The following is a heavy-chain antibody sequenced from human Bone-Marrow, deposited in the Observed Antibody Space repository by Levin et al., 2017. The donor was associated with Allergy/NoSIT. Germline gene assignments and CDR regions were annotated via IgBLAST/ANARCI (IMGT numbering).Heavy chain of an antibody. CDR1: GGTFSRNA. J-gene: IGHJ4*02. Sequence: SVKVSCKPSGGTFSRNAFAWVRQAPGQGLEWMGGIIPVYDSRDYAQKFQGRVTITADESTTTAYMELSRLRSDDTASYYGATWASLGDYHRGSYRHRLGYFDNWGQGTQVTVSS. CDR3: ATWASLGDYHRGSYRHRLGYFDN. CDR2: IIPVYDSR. V-gene: IGHV1-69*13. D-gene: IGHD3-16*02.